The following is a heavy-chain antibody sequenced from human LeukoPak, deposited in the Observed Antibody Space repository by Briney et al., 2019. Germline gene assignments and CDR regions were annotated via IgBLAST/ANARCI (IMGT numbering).Heavy chain of an antibody. CDR3: ARDSARMTTVVTPGLYYYYGKDV. J-gene: IGHJ6*02. Sequence: ASVKVSCKASGYTFTGYYMHWVRQAPGQGLEWMGWINPNSGGTNYAQKLQGRVTMTTDTSTSTAYMELRSLRSDDTAVYYCARDSARMTTVVTPGLYYYYGKDVWGQGTTVTVSS. D-gene: IGHD4-23*01. CDR1: GYTFTGYY. CDR2: INPNSGGT. V-gene: IGHV1-2*02.